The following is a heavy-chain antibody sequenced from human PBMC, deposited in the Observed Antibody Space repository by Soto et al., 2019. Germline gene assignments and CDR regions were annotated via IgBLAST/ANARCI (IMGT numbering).Heavy chain of an antibody. J-gene: IGHJ3*02. D-gene: IGHD2-15*01. CDR1: GYIFTSYW. CDR3: ASTLGYCSGGSCYGWAFDI. Sequence: GESLKISCKGSGYIFTSYWISWVLEMRVEGLEWMGRIDPSDSYTNYSPSFQGHVTISADKSISTAYLQWSSLKASDTAMYYCASTLGYCSGGSCYGWAFDIWGQGTMVTVS. V-gene: IGHV5-10-1*01. CDR2: IDPSDSYT.